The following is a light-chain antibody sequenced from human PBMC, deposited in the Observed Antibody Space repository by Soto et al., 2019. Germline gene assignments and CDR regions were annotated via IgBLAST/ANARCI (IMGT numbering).Light chain of an antibody. Sequence: DIQMTQSPSTLSASVGDRVTITCRASQSINNGLAWYQQKPGKAPKLLIHEASSLLSGVPSRFSGSGSGTDFTLPIRSLQADYFADYSCQQYDCDTSTFGQLTKLHI. CDR2: EAS. CDR1: QSINNG. V-gene: IGKV1-5*03. CDR3: QQYDCDTST. J-gene: IGKJ2*01.